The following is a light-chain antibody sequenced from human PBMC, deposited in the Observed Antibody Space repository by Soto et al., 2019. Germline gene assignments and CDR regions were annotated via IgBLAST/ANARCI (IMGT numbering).Light chain of an antibody. CDR2: EVT. V-gene: IGLV2-8*01. CDR3: SSYAGSNNFNV. J-gene: IGLJ1*01. CDR1: SSDVGAYNY. Sequence: SVLSQPPSASGSPGQSVTISCTGTSSDVGAYNYVSWFQQHPGKAPKLMIYEVTKRPSGVPDRFFGSKSGNTASLTVSGLQAEDEADYYCSSYAGSNNFNVFGTGTKVTVI.